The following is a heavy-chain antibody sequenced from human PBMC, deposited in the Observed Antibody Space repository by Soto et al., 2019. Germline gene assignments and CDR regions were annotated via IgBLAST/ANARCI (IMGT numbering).Heavy chain of an antibody. Sequence: PSETLSLTGTVSGGSISSYYWSWIRQPPGKGREWIGYIYYSGSTNYNPSLKSRVTISVDTSKNQFSLRVTSVTAADTAVYYCARVPPAIRYSDGSPHEGYFDYWGLGTLVTVSS. CDR1: GGSISSYY. D-gene: IGHD3-9*01. V-gene: IGHV4-59*01. J-gene: IGHJ4*02. CDR2: IYYSGST. CDR3: ARVPPAIRYSDGSPHEGYFDY.